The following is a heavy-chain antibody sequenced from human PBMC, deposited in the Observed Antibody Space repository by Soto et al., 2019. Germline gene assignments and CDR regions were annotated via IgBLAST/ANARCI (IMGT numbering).Heavy chain of an antibody. CDR3: ARDSPYGSGSPHSDRDGWFDP. CDR1: GGSISSGGYY. CDR2: IYYSGST. D-gene: IGHD3-10*01. J-gene: IGHJ5*02. Sequence: QVQLQESGPGLVKPSQTLSLTCTVSGGSISSGGYYWSWIRQHPGKGLEWIGYIYYSGSTYYNPSLMSRVTTPVDTPKNQFSLKLSSVTAADTAVYYCARDSPYGSGSPHSDRDGWFDPWGQGTLVTVSS. V-gene: IGHV4-31*03.